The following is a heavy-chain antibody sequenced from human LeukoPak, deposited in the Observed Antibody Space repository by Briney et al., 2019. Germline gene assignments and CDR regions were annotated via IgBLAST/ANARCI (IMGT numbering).Heavy chain of an antibody. D-gene: IGHD2-2*01. Sequence: GGSLRLSCAASGFTFDDYTMHWVRQAPGKGPEWVSLISWDGGSTYYADSVKGRFTISRDNSKNSLYLQMNSLRTEDTALYYCAKGVVPAAPFDYWGQGTLVTVSS. CDR3: AKGVVPAAPFDY. CDR1: GFTFDDYT. CDR2: ISWDGGST. J-gene: IGHJ4*02. V-gene: IGHV3-43*01.